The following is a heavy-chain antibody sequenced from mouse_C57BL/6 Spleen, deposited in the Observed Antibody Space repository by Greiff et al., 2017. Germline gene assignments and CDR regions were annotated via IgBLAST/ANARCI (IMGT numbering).Heavy chain of an antibody. CDR3: ARRKPYFDY. CDR2: ISSGGSYT. J-gene: IGHJ2*01. Sequence: EVQVVESGGDLVKPGGSLKLSCAASGFTFSSYGMSWVRQTPDKRLEWVATISSGGSYTYYPDSVKGRFTISRDNAKNTLYLQMSSLKSEDTAMYYCARRKPYFDYWGQGTTLTVSS. V-gene: IGHV5-6*01. D-gene: IGHD6-1*01. CDR1: GFTFSSYG.